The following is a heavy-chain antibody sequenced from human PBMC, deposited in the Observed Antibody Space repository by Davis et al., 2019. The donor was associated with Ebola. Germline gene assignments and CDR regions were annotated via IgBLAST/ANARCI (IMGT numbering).Heavy chain of an antibody. CDR1: GGSFSGYF. J-gene: IGHJ4*02. CDR3: ARGPSIANFDY. Sequence: SETLSLTCAVEGGSFSGYFWTWIRQPPGKGLEWLGEINDGGSTTYNPSLKSRVTMSVDTTRKRISLEMSSVTAADTAVYYCARGPSIANFDYWGQGTLVTVSS. D-gene: IGHD6-6*01. CDR2: INDGGST. V-gene: IGHV4-34*01.